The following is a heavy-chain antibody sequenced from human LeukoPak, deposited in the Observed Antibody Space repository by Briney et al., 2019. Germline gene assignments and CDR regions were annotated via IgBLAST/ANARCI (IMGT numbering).Heavy chain of an antibody. CDR3: AKVGWDYYDSSGYYSGGTDY. Sequence: GGSLRLSCAASGFTFSSYWMHWVRQAPGKGLVWVSRINSDGSSTSYADSVKGRFTISRDNSKNTLYLQMNSLRAEDTAVYYCAKVGWDYYDSSGYYSGGTDYWGQGTLVTVSS. J-gene: IGHJ4*02. CDR1: GFTFSSYW. V-gene: IGHV3-74*01. CDR2: INSDGSST. D-gene: IGHD3-22*01.